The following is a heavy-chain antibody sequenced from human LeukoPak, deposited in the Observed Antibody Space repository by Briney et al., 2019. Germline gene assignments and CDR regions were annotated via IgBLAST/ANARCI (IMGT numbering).Heavy chain of an antibody. CDR2: ISGSGGST. D-gene: IGHD3-3*02. CDR3: ARDRNSFDH. J-gene: IGHJ4*02. CDR1: GFTFSSYA. V-gene: IGHV3-23*01. Sequence: GGSLRLSCAASGFTFSSYAMSWVRQAPGKGLEWVSDISGSGGSTYYADSVKGRFTISRDNSKNTVYLQMNSLRAEDTAVYYCARDRNSFDHWGQGTLVTVSS.